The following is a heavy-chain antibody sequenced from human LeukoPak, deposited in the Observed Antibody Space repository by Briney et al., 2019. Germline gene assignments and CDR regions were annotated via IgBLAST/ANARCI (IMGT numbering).Heavy chain of an antibody. CDR3: ARSTLGYCSGGSCYPGGY. CDR2: INPNSGGT. CDR1: GYTFTGYY. D-gene: IGHD2-15*01. Sequence: GASVKVSCKASGYTFTGYYMHWVRQAPGQELEWMGWINPNSGGTNYAQKFQGRVTMTRDTSISTAYMELSRLRSDDTAVYYCARSTLGYCSGGSCYPGGYWGQGTLVTVSS. J-gene: IGHJ4*02. V-gene: IGHV1-2*02.